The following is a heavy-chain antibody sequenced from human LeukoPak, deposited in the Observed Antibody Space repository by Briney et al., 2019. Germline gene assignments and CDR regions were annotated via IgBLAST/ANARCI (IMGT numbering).Heavy chain of an antibody. J-gene: IGHJ6*02. CDR2: IYTSGST. V-gene: IGHV4-4*07. CDR1: GGSFSNYY. D-gene: IGHD1-14*01. Sequence: SETLSLTCSVSGGSFSNYYWSWIRQPAGKGREWIGRIYTSGSTNYNPSLKSRVTMSVDTPNNQLSLKLTSVAAADMAVYYCARQPPQYYGMDVWGQGTTVTVSS. CDR3: ARQPPQYYGMDV.